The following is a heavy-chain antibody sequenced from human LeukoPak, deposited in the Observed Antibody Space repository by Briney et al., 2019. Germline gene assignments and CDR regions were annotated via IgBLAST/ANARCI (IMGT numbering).Heavy chain of an antibody. J-gene: IGHJ4*02. CDR2: ITYDGYYK. Sequence: PGGSLRLSCVASGFTFSSYGMHWVRQAPGKGLEWVALITYDGYYKYYSDSVKGRFTISSDTSKNTMYLQMNSLRAEDTAVYYCARDLSPVVRASPMGYWGQGTLVTVSS. CDR3: ARDLSPVVRASPMGY. CDR1: GFTFSSYG. V-gene: IGHV3-30*03. D-gene: IGHD3-10*01.